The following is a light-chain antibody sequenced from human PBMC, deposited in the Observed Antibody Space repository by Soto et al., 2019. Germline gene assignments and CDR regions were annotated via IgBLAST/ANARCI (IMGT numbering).Light chain of an antibody. J-gene: IGKJ1*01. CDR3: QNHNNAPWT. CDR2: ATS. Sequence: DIQMTQSPSSVSASVGDTVTITCRASQGIYSRLAWYQQKPGKAPELLIYATSTLQSGVPSRFSGSRSGTDFTLTISSLQPEDVATYYCQNHNNAPWTFGQGTKV. CDR1: QGIYSR. V-gene: IGKV1-27*01.